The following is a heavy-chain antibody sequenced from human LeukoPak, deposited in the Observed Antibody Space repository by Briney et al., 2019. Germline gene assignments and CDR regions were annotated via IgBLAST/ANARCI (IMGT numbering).Heavy chain of an antibody. CDR3: ARAPSGYCSGGSCYSSPDY. CDR2: ISAYNGNT. V-gene: IGHV1-18*01. D-gene: IGHD2-15*01. J-gene: IGHJ4*02. Sequence: ASVKVSCKASGYTFTSYGISWVRQAPGQGLEWMGWISAYNGNTNYAQKLLGRVTMTTDTSTSTAYMELRSLRSDDTAVYYCARAPSGYCSGGSCYSSPDYWGQGTLVTVSS. CDR1: GYTFTSYG.